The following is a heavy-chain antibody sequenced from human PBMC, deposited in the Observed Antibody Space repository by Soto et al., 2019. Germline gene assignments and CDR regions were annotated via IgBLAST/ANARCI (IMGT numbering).Heavy chain of an antibody. CDR1: GFTFSSYD. CDR2: IGTAGDP. D-gene: IGHD2-2*01. Sequence: EVQLVESGGGLVQPGGSLRLSCAASGFTFSSYDMHWVRQATGKGLEWVSAIGTAGDPYYPGSVKGRFTISRENAKNTLYLQMNSLRAEDTAVYYCARKKDIVVVPVGMDVWGQGTTVTVSS. J-gene: IGHJ6*02. V-gene: IGHV3-13*05. CDR3: ARKKDIVVVPVGMDV.